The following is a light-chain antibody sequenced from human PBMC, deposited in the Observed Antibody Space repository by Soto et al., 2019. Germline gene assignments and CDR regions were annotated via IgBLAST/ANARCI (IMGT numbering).Light chain of an antibody. V-gene: IGKV4-1*01. CDR1: QSVLYSSNNKNY. CDR2: WAS. Sequence: DIVMTQSPDSLAVSLGERATINCKCSQSVLYSSNNKNYLAWYQQKPGQPPKLLIYWASTRESGVPDRFSGSGSGTDFTLTISSLQAEDVAVYYCQQYYSTSTWTFGQGTKVDIK. J-gene: IGKJ1*01. CDR3: QQYYSTSTWT.